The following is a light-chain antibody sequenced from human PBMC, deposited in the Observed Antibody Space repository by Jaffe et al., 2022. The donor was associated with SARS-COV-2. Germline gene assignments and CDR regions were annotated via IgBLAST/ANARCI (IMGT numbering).Light chain of an antibody. CDR2: GAS. V-gene: IGKV3-20*01. CDR3: QQYGSSLLT. Sequence: EIVLTQSPGTLSLSLGERATLSCRASQSVSSNYLAWYQQKPGQAPRLLIYGASSRATGIPDRFSGSGSGTDFTLTLSRLEPEDFAVYYCQQYGSSLLTFGGGTKVEIK. CDR1: QSVSSNY. J-gene: IGKJ4*01.